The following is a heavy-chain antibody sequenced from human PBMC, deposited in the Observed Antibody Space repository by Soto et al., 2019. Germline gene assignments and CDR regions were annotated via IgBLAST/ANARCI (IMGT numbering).Heavy chain of an antibody. J-gene: IGHJ6*03. CDR2: INHSGST. V-gene: IGHV4-34*01. CDR3: ARMLGYCSGGSCYSRWVYYYYMDV. D-gene: IGHD2-15*01. CDR1: GGSFSGYY. Sequence: SETLSLTCAVYGGSFSGYYWSWIRQPPGKGLEWIGEINHSGSTNYNPSLKSRVTISVDTSKNQFSLKLSSVTAADTAVYYCARMLGYCSGGSCYSRWVYYYYMDVWGKGTTVTVSS.